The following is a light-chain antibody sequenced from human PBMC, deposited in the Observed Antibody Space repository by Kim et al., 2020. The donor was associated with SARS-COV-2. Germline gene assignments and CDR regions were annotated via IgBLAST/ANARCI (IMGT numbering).Light chain of an antibody. J-gene: IGKJ1*01. CDR3: QKYNSGPWT. CDR2: AAS. Sequence: DIQMTQSPSSLSASVGDRVTITCRASQGINNYLAWYQQRPGKVPKLLIYAASTLQSGVPSRFSGSGFGTDFTLTISSLQPEDGATYYCQKYNSGPWTFGRGTKVDIK. V-gene: IGKV1-27*01. CDR1: QGINNY.